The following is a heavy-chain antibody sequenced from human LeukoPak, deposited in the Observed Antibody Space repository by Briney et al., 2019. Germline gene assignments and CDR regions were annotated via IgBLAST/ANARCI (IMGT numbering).Heavy chain of an antibody. J-gene: IGHJ4*02. CDR2: IIPIFGTA. CDR1: GGTFISYA. CDR3: ARGARQTGTRFDY. Sequence: SSXKVSCKASGGTFISYAISWVRQAPGQGLEWMGGIIPIFGTANYAQKFQGRVTITTDESTSTAYMELSSLRSEDTAVYYCARGARQTGTRFDYWGQGTLVTVSS. V-gene: IGHV1-69*05. D-gene: IGHD1-1*01.